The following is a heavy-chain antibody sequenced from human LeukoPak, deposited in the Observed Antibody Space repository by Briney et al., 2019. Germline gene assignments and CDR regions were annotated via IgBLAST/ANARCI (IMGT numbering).Heavy chain of an antibody. CDR1: GGSISSSSYY. J-gene: IGHJ4*02. V-gene: IGHV4-39*01. D-gene: IGHD3-9*01. CDR2: IYYSGST. CDR3: ARQYYDIEGKQYYFDY. Sequence: SETLSLTCTVSGGSISSSSYYWGWLRQPPGKGLEWIGSIYYSGSTYYNPSLKSRVTISVDTSKNQFSLKLSSVTAADTAVYYCARQYYDIEGKQYYFDYWGQGTLVTVSS.